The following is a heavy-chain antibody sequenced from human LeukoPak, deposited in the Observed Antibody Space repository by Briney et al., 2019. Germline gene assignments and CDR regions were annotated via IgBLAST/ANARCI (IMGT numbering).Heavy chain of an antibody. Sequence: ASVKVSCKASGYTFTSYDFNWVRQATGQRPEWMGWMSPNSGDTGYAQKFQGRVTITADESTSTAYMELSSLRSEDTAVYYCARDQGIAAAGTTGPYDYWGQGTLVTVSS. D-gene: IGHD6-13*01. CDR2: MSPNSGDT. J-gene: IGHJ4*02. V-gene: IGHV1-8*01. CDR3: ARDQGIAAAGTTGPYDY. CDR1: GYTFTSYD.